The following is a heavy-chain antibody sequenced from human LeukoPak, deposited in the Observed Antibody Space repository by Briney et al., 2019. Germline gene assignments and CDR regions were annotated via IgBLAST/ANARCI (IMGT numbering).Heavy chain of an antibody. D-gene: IGHD3-10*01. CDR1: GFTFSSYT. CDR3: ARAEGSGSSFDY. J-gene: IGHJ4*02. CDR2: ISSSGTYI. V-gene: IGHV3-21*01. Sequence: GGSLRLSCAASGFTFSSYTMNWVRQAPGKGLEWVSSISSSGTYIYYADSVKGRFTISRDNARNSLYLQMNSLRVEDTAVYYCARAEGSGSSFDYWGQGTIVTVSS.